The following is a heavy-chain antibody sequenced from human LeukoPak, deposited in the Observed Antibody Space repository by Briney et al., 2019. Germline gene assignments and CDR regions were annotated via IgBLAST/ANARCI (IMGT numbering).Heavy chain of an antibody. CDR3: AKDPGLQNHYYGMDV. D-gene: IGHD5-24*01. Sequence: PGGSLRLSCAASGFTFSSYAMSWVRQAPGKGLEWVSAISGSGGSTYYADSVKGRFTISRDNSKNTLYLQMNSLRAEDTAVYYCAKDPGLQNHYYGMDVWGQGTTVTVSS. CDR2: ISGSGGST. V-gene: IGHV3-23*01. CDR1: GFTFSSYA. J-gene: IGHJ6*02.